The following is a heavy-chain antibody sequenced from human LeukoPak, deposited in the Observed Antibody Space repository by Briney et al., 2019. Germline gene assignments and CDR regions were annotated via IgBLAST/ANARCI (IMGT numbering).Heavy chain of an antibody. V-gene: IGHV4-38-2*02. J-gene: IGHJ6*04. CDR1: VDTISSGEY. CDR3: ARERGTGYYYYYGMDV. D-gene: IGHD1-14*01. Sequence: SGTLSHTCADKVDTISSGEYLDWIGQPPGKGLEWIGSIYHSGSTYYNPSLKSRVTISVDTSKNQFSLKLSSVTAADTAVYYCARERGTGYYYYYGMDVWGKGTTVTVSS. CDR2: IYHSGST.